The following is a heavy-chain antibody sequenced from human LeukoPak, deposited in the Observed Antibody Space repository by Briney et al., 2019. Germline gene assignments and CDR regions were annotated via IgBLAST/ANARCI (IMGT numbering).Heavy chain of an antibody. CDR2: ISSSSSYI. CDR1: GFTFSSYS. Sequence: PGGSLRLSCAASGFTFSSYSMNWVRQAPGKGLEWVSSISSSSSYIYYADSVKGRFTISRDNAENSLYLQMNSLRAEDTAVYYCARGAEELLGAFDIWGQGTMVTVSS. J-gene: IGHJ3*02. CDR3: ARGAEELLGAFDI. V-gene: IGHV3-21*01. D-gene: IGHD2-15*01.